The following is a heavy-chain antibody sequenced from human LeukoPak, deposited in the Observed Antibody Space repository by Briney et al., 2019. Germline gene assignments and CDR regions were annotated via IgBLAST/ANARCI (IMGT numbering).Heavy chain of an antibody. CDR2: INHSGST. D-gene: IGHD5-12*01. CDR3: ARRRAYSGNDPGYYYYHYMDV. J-gene: IGHJ6*03. V-gene: IGHV4-34*01. CDR1: GGSFSDYY. Sequence: SETLSLTCAVYGGSFSDYYWSWIRQPPGKGLEWIGEINHSGSTNYNPSLKSRVTISVHTSKNQFSLRLRSVTAADTAVYYCARRRAYSGNDPGYYYYHYMDVWGKGTTVTVSS.